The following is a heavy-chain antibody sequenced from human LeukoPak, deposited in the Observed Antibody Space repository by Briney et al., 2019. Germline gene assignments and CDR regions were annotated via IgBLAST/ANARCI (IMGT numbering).Heavy chain of an antibody. D-gene: IGHD5-12*01. Sequence: GGSLRLSCAASGFTFSNYWMSWVRQAPGKGLEWVANIRQGGSEKYYVDSVKGRFTISRDNAKNSLYLQMNSLRAEDTAVYYCATDALRGYSGHEYWGQGTLVTASS. CDR3: ATDALRGYSGHEY. J-gene: IGHJ4*02. CDR2: IRQGGSEK. V-gene: IGHV3-7*01. CDR1: GFTFSNYW.